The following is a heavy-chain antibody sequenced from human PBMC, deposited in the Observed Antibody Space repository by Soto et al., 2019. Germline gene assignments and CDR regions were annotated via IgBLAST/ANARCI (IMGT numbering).Heavy chain of an antibody. V-gene: IGHV4-31*03. CDR1: GGSISSGGYY. D-gene: IGHD6-19*01. CDR3: AGGPGIAVAYDY. Sequence: QVQLQESGPGLVKPSQTLSLTCTVSGGSISSGGYYWSWIRQHPGKGLEWIGYIYYSGSTYYNPYLKSRVTISVDTSKNQFSLKMSSVTAADTAVYYCAGGPGIAVAYDYWGQGTLVTVSS. CDR2: IYYSGST. J-gene: IGHJ4*02.